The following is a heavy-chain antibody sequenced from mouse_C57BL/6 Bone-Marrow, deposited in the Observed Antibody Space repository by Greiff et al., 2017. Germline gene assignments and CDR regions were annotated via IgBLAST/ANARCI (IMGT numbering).Heavy chain of an antibody. D-gene: IGHD1-1*01. CDR1: GYTFTSYW. J-gene: IGHJ2*01. V-gene: IGHV1-55*01. CDR2: IYPGSGST. Sequence: VQLQQSGAELVKPGASVKMSCKASGYTFTSYWITWVKQRPGQGLEWIGDIYPGSGSTNYNEKFKSKATLTVDTSSSTAYMQLSSLTSEDSAVYYCAATVVATGDCDYGGQGTTLTVSS. CDR3: AATVVATGDCDY.